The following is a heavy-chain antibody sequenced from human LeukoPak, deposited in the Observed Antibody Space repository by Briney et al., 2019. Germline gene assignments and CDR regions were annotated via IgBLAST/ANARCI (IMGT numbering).Heavy chain of an antibody. CDR2: IWYDGSNK. CDR3: ARSGFGDGMDV. V-gene: IGHV3-33*01. D-gene: IGHD2-15*01. Sequence: GGSLRLSCAASGFTFSSYGMHWVRQAPGKGLEWVAVIWYDGSNKYYADSVKGRFTISRDNSKNTLYLQMNSLRAEDTAVYYCARSGFGDGMDVWGQGTTVTVSS. CDR1: GFTFSSYG. J-gene: IGHJ6*02.